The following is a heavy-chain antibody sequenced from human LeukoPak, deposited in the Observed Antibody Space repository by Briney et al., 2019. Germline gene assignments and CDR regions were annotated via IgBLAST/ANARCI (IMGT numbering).Heavy chain of an antibody. D-gene: IGHD3-9*01. Sequence: GGSLRLSCAASGFTFGRYAMSWVRQTPGKGLEWVANIKTDGSEKYYVDSVKGRFTISRDNAKNSLYLQMNSLRAEDTAVYYCARDYTGYFPWGQGTLVIVSS. CDR2: IKTDGSEK. V-gene: IGHV3-7*03. CDR3: ARDYTGYFP. CDR1: GFTFGRYA. J-gene: IGHJ5*02.